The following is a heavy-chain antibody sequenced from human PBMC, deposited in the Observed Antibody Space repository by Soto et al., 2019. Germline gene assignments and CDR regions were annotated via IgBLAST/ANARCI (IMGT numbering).Heavy chain of an antibody. CDR1: GDSFSKYT. CDR2: IIPRFGTT. Sequence: QVQLVQSGAEVKKPGSSVRVSCKASGDSFSKYTVNWVRQAPRQGLEWMGGIIPRFGTTNYAPTLQDRVTITADESMNTVYMELSSLRSEDTALYYCARRQSGGFHRYFDSWGQGTLVTVSS. V-gene: IGHV1-69*01. J-gene: IGHJ4*02. D-gene: IGHD2-15*01. CDR3: ARRQSGGFHRYFDS.